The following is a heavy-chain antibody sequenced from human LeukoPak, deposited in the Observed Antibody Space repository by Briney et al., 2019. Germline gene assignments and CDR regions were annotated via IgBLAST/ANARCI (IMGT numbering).Heavy chain of an antibody. J-gene: IGHJ4*02. Sequence: SETLSLTCAVYGGSYSGYYWSWIRQPPGKGLEWIGRIYTSGSTNYNPSLKSRVTMSVDTSKNQFSLKLSSVTAADTAVYYCARVARPPYYFDYWGQGTLVTVSS. CDR2: IYTSGST. D-gene: IGHD2-15*01. V-gene: IGHV4-59*10. CDR3: ARVARPPYYFDY. CDR1: GGSYSGYY.